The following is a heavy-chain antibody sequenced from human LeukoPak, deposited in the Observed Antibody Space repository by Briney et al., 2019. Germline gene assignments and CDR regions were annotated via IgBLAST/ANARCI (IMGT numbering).Heavy chain of an antibody. CDR3: AKGGKWDVTPFDY. J-gene: IGHJ4*02. CDR2: ITYDAGGS. V-gene: IGHV3-23*01. CDR1: GFTFSNYA. D-gene: IGHD1-26*01. Sequence: GGSLRLSCAASGFTFSNYAMGWVRQAPGKGLEWVSTITYDAGGSYYADSVKGRFTISRDNSKNTLYLQVNSLRAEDTAVYYCAKGGKWDVTPFDYWGQGTLVTVSS.